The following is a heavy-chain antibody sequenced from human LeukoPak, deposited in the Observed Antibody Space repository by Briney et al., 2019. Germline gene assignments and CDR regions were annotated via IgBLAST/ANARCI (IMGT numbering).Heavy chain of an antibody. Sequence: SETLSFTCTVSGGSISSGGYSWSWIRQPPGKGLEWIGYIYHSGSTYYNPSLKSRVTISVDRSKNQFSLKLSSVTAADTAVYYCARALGYCSGGSCYFDYWGQGTLVTVSS. D-gene: IGHD2-15*01. V-gene: IGHV4-30-2*01. CDR3: ARALGYCSGGSCYFDY. CDR1: GGSISSGGYS. J-gene: IGHJ4*02. CDR2: IYHSGST.